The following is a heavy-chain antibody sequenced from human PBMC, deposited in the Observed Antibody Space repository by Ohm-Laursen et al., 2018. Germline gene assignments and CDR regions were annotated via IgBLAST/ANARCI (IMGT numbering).Heavy chain of an antibody. CDR3: AHSVPNSGPDYFDY. J-gene: IGHJ4*02. CDR2: IYWNDDE. D-gene: IGHD2-21*01. Sequence: PTQTLTLTCTFSGFSLSTSGVGVGWIRQPPGKAPEWLALIYWNDDERYSPSLKSRLTVTKDTSKNQVVLRMTNMDPVDTATYYCAHSVPNSGPDYFDYWGQGTLVTVSS. CDR1: GFSLSTSGVG. V-gene: IGHV2-5*01.